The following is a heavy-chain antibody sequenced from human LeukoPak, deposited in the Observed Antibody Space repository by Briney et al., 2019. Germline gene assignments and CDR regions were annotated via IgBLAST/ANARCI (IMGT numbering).Heavy chain of an antibody. CDR1: GFSFCSYA. V-gene: IGHV3-23*01. J-gene: IGHJ3*02. D-gene: IGHD6-19*01. Sequence: VGGLRVSSADPGFSFCSYAMSCVRQAPRKGLGWGSGVSGSDGSTNYADSVKGRFTISRDNSKNTLYLQMNSLRAEDTAVYYCARDVWSSGWDGAEAFDIWGQGTMVTVSS. CDR2: VSGSDGST. CDR3: ARDVWSSGWDGAEAFDI.